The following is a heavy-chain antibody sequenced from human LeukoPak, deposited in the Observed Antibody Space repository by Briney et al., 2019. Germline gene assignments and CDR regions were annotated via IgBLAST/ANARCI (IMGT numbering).Heavy chain of an antibody. CDR2: IAYDGSNE. J-gene: IGHJ4*02. CDR1: GFTFSDYA. CDR3: ARPSGSVTIFGVVDYFDY. V-gene: IGHV3-30*04. Sequence: PGGSLRLSCAASGFTFSDYAMNWVRQAPGKGLDWVASIAYDGSNENYAESVKGRFTISRDNSKNTLYLQLSSLTAEDTAVYYCARPSGSVTIFGVVDYFDYWGQGSLVTVSS. D-gene: IGHD3-3*01.